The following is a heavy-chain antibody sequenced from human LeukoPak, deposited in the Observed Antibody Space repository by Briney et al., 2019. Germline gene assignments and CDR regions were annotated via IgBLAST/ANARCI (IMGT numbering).Heavy chain of an antibody. Sequence: ASLKVSCKASGCTFSSYAISWVRQAPGQELEWMGGIIPIFGTANYAQKFQGRVTITADESTSTAYMELSSLRSEDTAVYYCASISLLWFGVDYWGQGTLVTVSS. J-gene: IGHJ4*02. V-gene: IGHV1-69*13. D-gene: IGHD3-10*01. CDR1: GCTFSSYA. CDR3: ASISLLWFGVDY. CDR2: IIPIFGTA.